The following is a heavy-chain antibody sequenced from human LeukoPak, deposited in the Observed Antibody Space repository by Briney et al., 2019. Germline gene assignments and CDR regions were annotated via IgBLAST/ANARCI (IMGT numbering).Heavy chain of an antibody. V-gene: IGHV3-7*01. CDR3: ARAVDVADY. D-gene: IGHD3-16*01. Sequence: GGSLRLSCVASGLIFTDHWMSWVRQAPGKGLDWVANIKEDESAKFYADSVRGRFTISRDNAKNSVYLEMNNLRVEDTAVYYCARAVDVADYWGRGTLVTVSS. J-gene: IGHJ4*02. CDR1: GLIFTDHW. CDR2: IKEDESAK.